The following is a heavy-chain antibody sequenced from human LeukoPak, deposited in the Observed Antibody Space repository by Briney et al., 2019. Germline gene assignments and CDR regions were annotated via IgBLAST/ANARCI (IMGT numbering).Heavy chain of an antibody. CDR2: INTNTGNA. Sequence: GASVKVSCKASGYTFSSYGMNWVRQAPGQGLEWMGWINTNTGNATYAQGFTGRFVFSLDTSVSTAYLQISSLKAEDTAVYYCASTVTIAQPYYYYYYGMDVWGQGTLVTVSS. V-gene: IGHV7-4-1*02. CDR3: ASTVTIAQPYYYYYYGMDV. D-gene: IGHD4-17*01. CDR1: GYTFSSYG. J-gene: IGHJ6*02.